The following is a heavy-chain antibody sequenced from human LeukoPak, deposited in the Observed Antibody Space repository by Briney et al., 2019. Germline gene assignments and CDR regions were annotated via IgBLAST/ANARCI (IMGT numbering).Heavy chain of an antibody. CDR2: FYPEEGET. J-gene: IGHJ4*02. V-gene: IGHV1-24*01. CDR1: GYTLTELS. D-gene: IGHD3-10*01. Sequence: ASVTVSCKVSGYTLTELSMHWVRQAPGEGLEWTGGFYPEEGETIYAQKFQGRVTMHKDTSTRTAYMGLSSLRSENTAVYFCATGIGPWFGESMGDYCGQGTLGTV. CDR3: ATGIGPWFGESMGDY.